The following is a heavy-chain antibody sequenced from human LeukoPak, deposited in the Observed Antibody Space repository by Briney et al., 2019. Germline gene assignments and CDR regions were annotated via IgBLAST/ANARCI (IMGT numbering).Heavy chain of an antibody. V-gene: IGHV3-38-3*01. CDR1: GFTVSSNE. CDR3: AKGAVATAIDY. CDR2: ISGGST. J-gene: IGHJ4*02. D-gene: IGHD5-12*01. Sequence: PGGSLRLSCAASGFTVSSNEMSWVRQAPGKGLEWVSSISGGSTYYADSRKGRFTISRDNSKNTLYLQMNSLRAEDTAVYYCAKGAVATAIDYWGQGTLVTVSS.